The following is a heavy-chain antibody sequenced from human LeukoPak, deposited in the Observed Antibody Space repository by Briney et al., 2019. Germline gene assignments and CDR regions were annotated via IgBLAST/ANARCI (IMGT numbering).Heavy chain of an antibody. CDR2: LIPIFGTA. V-gene: IGHV1-69*06. CDR1: GGTFSSYA. Sequence: SVRVSCKASGGTFSSYAISWVRQAPGQGLEWMGGLIPIFGTADYAQKFQGRVTITADKSTSTAYMELSRLRSDDTAVYYCARVSRYSYGDKAFDIWGQGTMVTVSS. J-gene: IGHJ3*02. CDR3: ARVSRYSYGDKAFDI. D-gene: IGHD5-18*01.